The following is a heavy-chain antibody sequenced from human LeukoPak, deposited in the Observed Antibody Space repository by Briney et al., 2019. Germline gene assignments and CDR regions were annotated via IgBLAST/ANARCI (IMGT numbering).Heavy chain of an antibody. D-gene: IGHD3-22*01. CDR1: ASTFTIYG. CDR2: ISTNNGNT. J-gene: IGHJ4*02. V-gene: IGHV1-18*01. Sequence: GASVKVSFKASASTFTIYGISLERHAHGQGLGWMWWISTNNGNTNHAQKLQGRVTMTTDTSTSTANMELRSLRSDDTAVYYCARRDYDSSGYYYWGQETLVTVSS. CDR3: ARRDYDSSGYYY.